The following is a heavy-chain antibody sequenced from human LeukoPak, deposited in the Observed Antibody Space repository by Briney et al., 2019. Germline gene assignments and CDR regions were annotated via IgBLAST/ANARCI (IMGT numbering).Heavy chain of an antibody. D-gene: IGHD6-19*01. CDR1: GGSISSSAYY. J-gene: IGHJ4*02. V-gene: IGHV4-39*07. Sequence: SETLSLTCSVSGGSISSSAYYWGWIRQPPGQGLEWIGSIYYSGNTYYNPSLKSPVTISIDTSKNQFSLKLTSVTAADAAIYYCARGPNSTGWYPHWGQGTLVTVSS. CDR2: IYYSGNT. CDR3: ARGPNSTGWYPH.